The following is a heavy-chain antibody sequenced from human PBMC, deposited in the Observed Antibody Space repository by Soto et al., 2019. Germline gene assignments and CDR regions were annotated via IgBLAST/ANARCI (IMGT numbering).Heavy chain of an antibody. CDR3: AKHQGYYDSSGYYRYYFDY. CDR2: ISGSGGST. Sequence: PGGSLRLSCTSSGFTCISYAMIWVRQAPGKGLEWVSAISGSGGSTYYADSVKGRFTISRDNSKNTLYLQMNSLRAEDTAVYYCAKHQGYYDSSGYYRYYFDYWGQGTLVTVSS. V-gene: IGHV3-23*01. D-gene: IGHD3-22*01. CDR1: GFTCISYA. J-gene: IGHJ4*02.